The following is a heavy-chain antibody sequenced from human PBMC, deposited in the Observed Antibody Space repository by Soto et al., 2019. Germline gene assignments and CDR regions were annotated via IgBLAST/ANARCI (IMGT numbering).Heavy chain of an antibody. D-gene: IGHD3-3*01. CDR3: AKDYDFGGGYYYFAY. CDR2: ISGSGGST. Sequence: PGGSLRLSCAASGFTFSSYAMSWVRQAPGKGLEWVSAISGSGGSTYYADSVKGRFTISRDNSKNTLYLQMNSLRAEDTAVYYSAKDYDFGGGYYYFAYGGKGPRVPVSS. V-gene: IGHV3-23*01. J-gene: IGHJ4*02. CDR1: GFTFSSYA.